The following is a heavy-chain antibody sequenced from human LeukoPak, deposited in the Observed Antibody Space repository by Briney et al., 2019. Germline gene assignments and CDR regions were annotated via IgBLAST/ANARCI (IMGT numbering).Heavy chain of an antibody. CDR1: GFTFRSYC. CDR3: ARGPTNYDILTGYRSYYFDY. Sequence: PGGSLRLSCAASGFTFRSYCMSWVRQALAKGREWVANIKQDGSEEYYVDSVKGRFTISRDNAKNSLYLQMNSLRAEDTAVYYCARGPTNYDILTGYRSYYFDYWGQGTLVTVSS. J-gene: IGHJ4*02. CDR2: IKQDGSEE. D-gene: IGHD3-9*01. V-gene: IGHV3-7*02.